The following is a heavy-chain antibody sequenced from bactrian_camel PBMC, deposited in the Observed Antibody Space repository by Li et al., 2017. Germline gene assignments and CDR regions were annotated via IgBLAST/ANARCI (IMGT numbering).Heavy chain of an antibody. J-gene: IGHJ4*01. V-gene: IGHV3S40*01. Sequence: DVQLVESGGGLVQPGGSLRISCAASGFTFSSSNMGWGRQAPGKGLEWVSTIHSDGDTYYADSVKGRFTISRDNAKNTAYLQMNSLQPEDTAVYYCGQSVDNYWGQGTQVTVS. CDR1: GFTFSSSN. CDR3: GQSVDNY. CDR2: IHSDGDT.